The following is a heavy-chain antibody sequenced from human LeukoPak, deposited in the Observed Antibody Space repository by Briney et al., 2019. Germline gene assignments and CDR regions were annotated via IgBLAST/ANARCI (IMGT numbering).Heavy chain of an antibody. V-gene: IGHV4-59*08. CDR2: IYYSGST. CDR1: GGSISSYY. Sequence: KASETLSLTCTVSGGSISSYYWSWIRQPPGKGLEWIGYIYYSGSTNYNPSLKSRVTISVDTSKNQFSLKLSSVTAADTAVYYCARLESSGTRWFDPWGQGTLVTVSS. D-gene: IGHD5/OR15-5a*01. CDR3: ARLESSGTRWFDP. J-gene: IGHJ5*02.